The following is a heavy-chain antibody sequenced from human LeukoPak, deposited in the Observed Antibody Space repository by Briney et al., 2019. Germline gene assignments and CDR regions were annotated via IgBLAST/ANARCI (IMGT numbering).Heavy chain of an antibody. J-gene: IGHJ3*02. CDR3: AREVTFGGVTLRGAFDI. Sequence: GASVKVSCKASGYTFTSYDINWVRQATGQGLEGMGWMNPNGGNTGYAQKFQGRVTITRNTSISTAYMELSSLRSEDTAVYYCAREVTFGGVTLRGAFDIWGQGTMVTVSS. V-gene: IGHV1-8*03. D-gene: IGHD3-16*01. CDR2: MNPNGGNT. CDR1: GYTFTSYD.